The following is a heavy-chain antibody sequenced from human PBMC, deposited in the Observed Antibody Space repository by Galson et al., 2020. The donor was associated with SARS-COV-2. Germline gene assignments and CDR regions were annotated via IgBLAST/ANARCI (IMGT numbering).Heavy chain of an antibody. CDR3: ARNPELEVYVVVEAPSYFDY. CDR1: GGSISSSSYY. D-gene: IGHD2-8*02. J-gene: IGHJ4*02. CDR2: IYYSGST. V-gene: IGHV4-39*07. Sequence: SETLSLTCTVSGGSISSSSYYWGWIRQPPGKGLEWIGRIYYSGSTYYNPSLKSRVTISVDTSKNQFSLKLSSVTAADTAVYYCARNPELEVYVVVEAPSYFDYWGQGTLVTVSS.